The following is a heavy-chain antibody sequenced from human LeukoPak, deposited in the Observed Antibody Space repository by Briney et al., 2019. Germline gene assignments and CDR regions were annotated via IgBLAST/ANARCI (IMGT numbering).Heavy chain of an antibody. CDR1: GGTFSSYA. V-gene: IGHV1-69*05. CDR3: ARDIPTAVAATSGYYYYMDV. CDR2: IIPIFGTA. D-gene: IGHD6-19*01. Sequence: SVKVSCKASGGTFSSYAISWVRQAPGQGLEWMGGIIPIFGTANYAQKLQGRVTMTTDTSTSTAYMELRSLRSDDTAVYYCARDIPTAVAATSGYYYYMDVWGKGTTVTVSS. J-gene: IGHJ6*03.